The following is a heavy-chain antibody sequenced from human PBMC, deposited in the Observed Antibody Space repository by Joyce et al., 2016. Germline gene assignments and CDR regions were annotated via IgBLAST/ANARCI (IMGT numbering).Heavy chain of an antibody. CDR1: GLTLSNYG. V-gene: IGHV3-30*18. J-gene: IGHJ4*02. Sequence: QVQLVESGGGVVQPGRSLRLSCAASGLTLSNYGVHWVRQAPGKVLEWVAVISYEGIYKYYANSVKGRFTISRDNSKNTVFLEMNSLRTEDTAVYYCAKILTATYSSGWFLDYWGQGTLVTVSS. D-gene: IGHD6-25*01. CDR2: ISYEGIYK. CDR3: AKILTATYSSGWFLDY.